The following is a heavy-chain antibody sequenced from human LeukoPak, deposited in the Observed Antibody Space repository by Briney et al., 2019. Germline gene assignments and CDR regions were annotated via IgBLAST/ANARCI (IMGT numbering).Heavy chain of an antibody. D-gene: IGHD3-10*01. CDR3: AKATPGSGDY. J-gene: IGHJ4*02. CDR1: GFTFSNYA. V-gene: IGHV3-23*01. CDR2: MRGRGGRT. Sequence: GGSLRLACEASGFTFSNYAISWVRQAPGKVLEWVSAMRGRGGRTYYGGSGKGPLFISRDNSRKPMFLQMTSLRAEDTAVYYCAKATPGSGDYWGQGTLVTVSS.